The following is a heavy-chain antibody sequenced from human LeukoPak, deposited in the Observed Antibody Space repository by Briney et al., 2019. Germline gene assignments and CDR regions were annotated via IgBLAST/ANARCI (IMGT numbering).Heavy chain of an antibody. CDR3: VRLGELSNTDH. CDR1: GFTFSGYA. J-gene: IGHJ4*02. Sequence: GGSLRLSCAASGFTFSGYAMTWVRQAPGKGLEWLSAITSSGGDTFYADSVKGRFTIARDNSKDTLYLQMNSLRAEDTAVYYCVRLGELSNTDHWGQGTLVTVSS. V-gene: IGHV3-23*01. CDR2: ITSSGGDT. D-gene: IGHD3-16*02.